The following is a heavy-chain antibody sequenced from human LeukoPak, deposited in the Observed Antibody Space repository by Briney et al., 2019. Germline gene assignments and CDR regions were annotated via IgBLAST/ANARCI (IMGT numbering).Heavy chain of an antibody. CDR3: ARRVQKLVATSWFDP. CDR2: INPKNGDT. V-gene: IGHV1-2*02. CDR1: GYTFDGEY. D-gene: IGHD5-12*01. Sequence: ASVKVSCKASGYTFDGEYIHWVRQAPGLGLEWMGWINPKNGDTNYAQRFQGRVTMTRDTSISTAYMELRRLRSDDSAVYYCARRVQKLVATSWFDPWGQGTLVTVSS. J-gene: IGHJ5*02.